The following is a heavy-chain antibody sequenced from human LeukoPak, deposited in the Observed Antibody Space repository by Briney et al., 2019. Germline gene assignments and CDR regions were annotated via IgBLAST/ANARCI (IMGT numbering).Heavy chain of an antibody. J-gene: IGHJ5*02. V-gene: IGHV4-59*01. D-gene: IGHD1-26*01. CDR3: ARSWEPDGWWFDP. CDR1: GGSITSDH. Sequence: PSETLSLTCTVSGGSITSDHWSWIRQSPGKGLEWIGYIYYSGSTYYNPSLKSRVTISVDTSKSQFSLRLTSVTAADTAVYYCARSWEPDGWWFDPWGQGTLVTVSS. CDR2: IYYSGST.